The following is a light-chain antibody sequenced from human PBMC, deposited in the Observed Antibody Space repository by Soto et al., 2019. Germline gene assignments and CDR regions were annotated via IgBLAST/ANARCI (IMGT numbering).Light chain of an antibody. CDR1: QSVGSRY. CDR3: HQYDLSPLT. CDR2: GAS. Sequence: EIVLTQSPGTLSLSPGESATLSCRASQSVGSRYLAWYQQKPGQAPRLLIYGASSRATGISDRFSGSGSGTDFTLTISRLEAEDFAVYYCHQYDLSPLTFGGGTQVDIK. V-gene: IGKV3-20*01. J-gene: IGKJ4*01.